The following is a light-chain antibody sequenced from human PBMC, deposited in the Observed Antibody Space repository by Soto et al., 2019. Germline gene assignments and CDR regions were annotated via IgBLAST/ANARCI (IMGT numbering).Light chain of an antibody. CDR3: QQRSNWPLT. Sequence: EIVSTQSPATLSLSPGERATLSCRASQSVSSYLAWYQQKPGQAPRLLMYDASNRATGIPARFSGSGSGTDFTLTISSLEPEDFAVYYCQQRSNWPLTFGGGTKVEIK. V-gene: IGKV3-11*01. CDR1: QSVSSY. J-gene: IGKJ4*01. CDR2: DAS.